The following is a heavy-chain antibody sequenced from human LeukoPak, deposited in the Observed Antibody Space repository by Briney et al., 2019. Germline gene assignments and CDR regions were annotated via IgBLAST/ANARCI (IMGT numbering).Heavy chain of an antibody. CDR3: ARDTADSSGYASGFGY. J-gene: IGHJ4*02. D-gene: IGHD3-22*01. CDR1: GFTFSSYS. Sequence: GGSLRLSCAASGFTFSSYSMNWVRQAPGEGLEWVSSISSSSSYIYYADSVKGRFTISRDNAKNSLYLQMNSLRAEDTAVYYCARDTADSSGYASGFGYWGQGTLVTVSS. V-gene: IGHV3-21*01. CDR2: ISSSSSYI.